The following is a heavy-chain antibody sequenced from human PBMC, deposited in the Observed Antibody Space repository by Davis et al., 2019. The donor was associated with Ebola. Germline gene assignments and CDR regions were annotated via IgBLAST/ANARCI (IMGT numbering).Heavy chain of an antibody. CDR1: GFTFSNAW. CDR3: TTDTHTYYYGSGRDY. V-gene: IGHV3-15*01. J-gene: IGHJ4*02. Sequence: GESLKISCAASGFTFSNAWMSWVRQAPGKGLEWVGRIKSKTDGGTTDYAAPVKGRFTISRDDSKNTLYLQMNSLKTEDTAVYYCTTDTHTYYYGSGRDYWGQGTLVTVSS. CDR2: IKSKTDGGTT. D-gene: IGHD3-10*01.